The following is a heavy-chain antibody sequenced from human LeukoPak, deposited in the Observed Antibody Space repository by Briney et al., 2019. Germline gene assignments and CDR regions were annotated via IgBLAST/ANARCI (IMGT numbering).Heavy chain of an antibody. J-gene: IGHJ4*02. V-gene: IGHV3-30*18. Sequence: GRSLRLSCAASGFTFSIYGIHWVRQAPGKGLESVAVISYDGSNKYYADSVKGRFTISRDNSKNTLYLQMNSLRAEDTAVYYCAKPKWYCSSTSCYSTYFDYWGQGTLVAVSS. CDR2: ISYDGSNK. CDR3: AKPKWYCSSTSCYSTYFDY. D-gene: IGHD2-2*01. CDR1: GFTFSIYG.